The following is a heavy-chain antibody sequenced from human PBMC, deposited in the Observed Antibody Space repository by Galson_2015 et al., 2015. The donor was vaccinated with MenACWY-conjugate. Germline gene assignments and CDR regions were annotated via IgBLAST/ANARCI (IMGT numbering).Heavy chain of an antibody. CDR1: GFTFSSSW. J-gene: IGHJ4*02. CDR3: ARGVNLASMAGY. Sequence: SLRLSCAASGFTFSSSWMHWVRQAPGKGLVWVSRVNSDGSGTGYADSVKGRFTISRDNAKNMLFLQMNSLKVEDTAVYYCARGVNLASMAGYWGQGTLVTVSS. V-gene: IGHV3-74*01. D-gene: IGHD3-3*02. CDR2: VNSDGSGT.